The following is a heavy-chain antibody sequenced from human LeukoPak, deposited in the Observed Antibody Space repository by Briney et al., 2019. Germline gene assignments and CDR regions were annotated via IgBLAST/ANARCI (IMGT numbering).Heavy chain of an antibody. CDR3: AREPRPIAAAGTGLDY. CDR1: GFTFSSYA. CDR2: ISYDGSNK. Sequence: GGSLRLSCAASGFTFSSYAMHWVRQAPGKGLEWVAVISYDGSNKYYADSVKGRFTISRDNSKNTLYLQMNSLRAEDTAVYYCAREPRPIAAAGTGLDYWGQGTLVTVSS. V-gene: IGHV3-30-3*01. J-gene: IGHJ4*02. D-gene: IGHD6-13*01.